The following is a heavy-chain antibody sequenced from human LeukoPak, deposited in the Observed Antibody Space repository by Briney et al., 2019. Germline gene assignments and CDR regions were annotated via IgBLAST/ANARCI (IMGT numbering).Heavy chain of an antibody. Sequence: PGGSLRLSCAASGFTFSSYAMSWVRQAPGKGLEWVAVIWYDGSNKYYADSVKGRFTISRDNSKNTLYLQMNSLRAEDTAVYYCAREPVLLSYDSSGYYYYYYGMDVWGQGTTVTVSS. V-gene: IGHV3-33*08. CDR2: IWYDGSNK. CDR3: AREPVLLSYDSSGYYYYYYGMDV. J-gene: IGHJ6*02. CDR1: GFTFSSYA. D-gene: IGHD3-22*01.